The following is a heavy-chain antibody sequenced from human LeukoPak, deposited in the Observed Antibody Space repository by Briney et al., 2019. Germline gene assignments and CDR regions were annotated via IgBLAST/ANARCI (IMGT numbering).Heavy chain of an antibody. V-gene: IGHV3-49*04. Sequence: PGGSLRLSCTASGFTFGDYAMSWVRQAPGKGLEWVGFIRSKAYGGTTEYAASVKGRFTISRDDSKSIAYLQMNSLKTEDTAVYYCTRSPYDILTGYYMGYWGQGTLVTVPS. CDR1: GFTFGDYA. CDR3: TRSPYDILTGYYMGY. CDR2: IRSKAYGGTT. D-gene: IGHD3-9*01. J-gene: IGHJ4*02.